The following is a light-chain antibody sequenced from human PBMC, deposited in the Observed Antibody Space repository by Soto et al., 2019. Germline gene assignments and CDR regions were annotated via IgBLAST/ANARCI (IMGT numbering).Light chain of an antibody. V-gene: IGKV3-20*01. J-gene: IGKJ5*01. Sequence: EIVLTQSPGTLSLSPGERATLSCRASQSVNCRLAWYQHRPGQAPRLLISGASSRATGIPDRFSGSGSATDFPLTMSRLEPEDFALYYCQLYGRSPIILGQKTRLEIK. CDR3: QLYGRSPII. CDR1: QSVNCR. CDR2: GAS.